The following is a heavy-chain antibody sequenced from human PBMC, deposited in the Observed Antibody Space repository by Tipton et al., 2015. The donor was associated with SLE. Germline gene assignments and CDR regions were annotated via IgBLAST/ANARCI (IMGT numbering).Heavy chain of an antibody. J-gene: IGHJ4*02. V-gene: IGHV3-64D*06. CDR3: VKETRDSSGYYFDY. CDR2: ISSNGGST. CDR1: GFTFSSYA. D-gene: IGHD3-22*01. Sequence: SLRLSCSASGFTFSSYAMHWVRQAPGKGLEYVSAISSNGGSTYYADSVKGRFTISRDNSKNTLYLQMSSLRAEDTAVYYCVKETRDSSGYYFDYWGQGTLVTVSS.